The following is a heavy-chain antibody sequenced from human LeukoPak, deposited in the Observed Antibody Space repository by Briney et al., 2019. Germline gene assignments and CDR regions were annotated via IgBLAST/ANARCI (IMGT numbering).Heavy chain of an antibody. CDR3: AALAYCGGDCYTAFDP. V-gene: IGHV1-46*01. CDR2: ISPSGGST. D-gene: IGHD2-21*02. J-gene: IGHJ5*02. CDR1: GYTFITYY. Sequence: ASVKVSCKASGYTFITYYIHWVRQAPGQGLEWMGIISPSGGSTTYAQRFQGRVTMTGDTSTSTVYMELSSLRSEDTAVYYCAALAYCGGDCYTAFDPWGQGTLVTVSS.